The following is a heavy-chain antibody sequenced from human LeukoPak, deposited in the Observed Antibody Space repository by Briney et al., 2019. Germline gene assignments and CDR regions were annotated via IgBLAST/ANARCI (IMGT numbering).Heavy chain of an antibody. CDR3: AGSIRNYYYYGMDV. CDR1: GGSVSSYY. V-gene: IGHV4-59*08. Sequence: SETLSLTCTVSGGSVSSYYWSLIRQPPGKGLEWLGYSYYSGSTNYNPSLKSRVTISVDTSKNQFSLKLSSVTAADTAVYYCAGSIRNYYYYGMDVWGQGTTVTVSS. CDR2: SYYSGST. D-gene: IGHD2-21*01. J-gene: IGHJ6*02.